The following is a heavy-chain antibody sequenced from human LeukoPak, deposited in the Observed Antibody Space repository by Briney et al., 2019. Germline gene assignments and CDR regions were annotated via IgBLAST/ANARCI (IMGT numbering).Heavy chain of an antibody. CDR1: GYTFTSYG. D-gene: IGHD5-12*01. V-gene: IGHV1-18*01. CDR3: ARDTPVGSGYDPFDY. J-gene: IGHJ4*02. CDR2: ISAYNGNT. Sequence: GASVKVSCKASGYTFTSYGISWERQAPGQGLEWMGWISAYNGNTNYAQKLQGRVTMTTDTSTSAAYMELRSLRSDDTAVYYCARDTPVGSGYDPFDYWGQGTLVTVSS.